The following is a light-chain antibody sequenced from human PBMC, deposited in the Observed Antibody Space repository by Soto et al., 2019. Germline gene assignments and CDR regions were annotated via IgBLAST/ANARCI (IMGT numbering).Light chain of an antibody. Sequence: ALAQPPSASGSPGQSVTISCTGTISDVGGYNYVAWYQQHPGKAPKLMIYEVNKRPSGVPDRFSGSKSGSTASLTVSGLQAEDEADYYCSSYAGSSTYVFGTGTKVTVL. CDR2: EVN. CDR1: ISDVGGYNY. V-gene: IGLV2-8*01. CDR3: SSYAGSSTYV. J-gene: IGLJ1*01.